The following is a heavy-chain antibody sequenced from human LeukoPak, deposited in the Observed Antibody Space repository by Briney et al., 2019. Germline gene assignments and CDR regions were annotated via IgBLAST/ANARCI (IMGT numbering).Heavy chain of an antibody. D-gene: IGHD3-10*01. CDR3: ASTYYYGSGSIYYYYMDV. CDR2: IYTSGST. CDR1: GGSISSYY. J-gene: IGHJ6*03. V-gene: IGHV4-4*07. Sequence: SETLSLTCTVSGGSISSYYWSWIRQPAGKGLEWIGRIYTSGSTNYNPSLKSRVTISVDKSKNQFPLKLSSVTAADTAVYYCASTYYYGSGSIYYYYMDVWGKGTTVTVSS.